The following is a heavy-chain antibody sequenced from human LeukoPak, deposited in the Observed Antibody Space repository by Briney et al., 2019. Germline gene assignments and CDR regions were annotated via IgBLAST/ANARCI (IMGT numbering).Heavy chain of an antibody. Sequence: PGGSLRLSCAASGFTFSSYAMSWVRQAPGKGLEWVSAISGSGGSTYYADSVKGRFTISRDNSKNTLYLQMNSLRVEDTAVYYCARDQESYSSYYYYYYMDVWGKGTTVTVSS. CDR1: GFTFSSYA. CDR3: ARDQESYSSYYYYYYMDV. D-gene: IGHD1-26*01. V-gene: IGHV3-23*01. J-gene: IGHJ6*03. CDR2: ISGSGGST.